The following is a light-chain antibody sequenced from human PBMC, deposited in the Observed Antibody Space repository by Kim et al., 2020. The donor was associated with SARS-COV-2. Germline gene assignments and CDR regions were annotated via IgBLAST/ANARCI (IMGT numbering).Light chain of an antibody. V-gene: IGLV2-14*03. CDR1: SSDVGGYNY. Sequence: QSALTQPASVSGSPGQSITISCTGTSSDVGGYNYVSWYQQHPGKAPKLMIYDVSNRPSGVSNRFSGSKSGNTASLTISGLQAEDEADYYCSSYIRSSTNYVFGTGTKSPS. CDR3: SSYIRSSTNYV. J-gene: IGLJ1*01. CDR2: DVS.